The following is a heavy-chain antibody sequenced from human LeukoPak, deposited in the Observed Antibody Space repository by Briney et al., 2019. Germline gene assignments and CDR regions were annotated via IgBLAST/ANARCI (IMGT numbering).Heavy chain of an antibody. CDR2: IYYSGSA. J-gene: IGHJ4*02. V-gene: IGHV4-61*08. CDR1: GVSISSGGYY. CDR3: ARAGGVKTAALDLDY. Sequence: SETLSLTCTVSGVSISSGGYYWGWIRQPPGKGLEWIVNIYYSGSANHNPSLKSRVTISRDTSKNQFSLKLTSVTTADTAVYYCARAGGVKTAALDLDYWGQGTLVTVSS. D-gene: IGHD6-25*01.